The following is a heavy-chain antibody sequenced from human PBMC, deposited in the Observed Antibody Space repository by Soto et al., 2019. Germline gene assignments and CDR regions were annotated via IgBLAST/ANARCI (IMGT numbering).Heavy chain of an antibody. Sequence: EVQLLESGGGLVQPGGSLRLSCAASGFTFSSYAMSWVRQTPGKGLEWVSVIGTTAGLTYYTDSAKGRFTISRDNSKNTLYLQMNSLRSEDTAVYYCAKGEYTSRWSKDSWGQGTLVTVSS. D-gene: IGHD6-19*01. CDR3: AKGEYTSRWSKDS. V-gene: IGHV3-23*01. J-gene: IGHJ4*02. CDR1: GFTFSSYA. CDR2: IGTTAGLT.